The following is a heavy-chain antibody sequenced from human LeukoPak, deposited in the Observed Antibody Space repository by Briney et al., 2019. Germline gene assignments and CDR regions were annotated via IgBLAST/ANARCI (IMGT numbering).Heavy chain of an antibody. V-gene: IGHV1-24*01. J-gene: IGHJ4*02. CDR1: GYTLTELS. CDR2: FDPEDGET. Sequence: ASVKVSCKVSGYTLTELSMHWVRQAPGKGLEWMGGFDPEDGETIYAQKFQGRVTMTKDTSTDTAYMELSSLRSEDTAVYYCAILYSGSYYFDYWGQGTLVTVSS. CDR3: AILYSGSYYFDY. D-gene: IGHD1-26*01.